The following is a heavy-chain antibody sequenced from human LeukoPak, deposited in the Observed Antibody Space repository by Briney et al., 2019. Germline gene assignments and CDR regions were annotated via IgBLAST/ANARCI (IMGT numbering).Heavy chain of an antibody. Sequence: GGSLRLSCAASGFTFSSYSMNWVRQAPGKGLEWVSSISSSSSYIYYADSVKGRFTISRDNAKNSLYLQMNSLRAEDTAVYYCARDPLHYYDSSGYYSGSDYWGQGTLVTVSS. CDR3: ARDPLHYYDSSGYYSGSDY. J-gene: IGHJ4*02. D-gene: IGHD3-22*01. V-gene: IGHV3-21*01. CDR1: GFTFSSYS. CDR2: ISSSSSYI.